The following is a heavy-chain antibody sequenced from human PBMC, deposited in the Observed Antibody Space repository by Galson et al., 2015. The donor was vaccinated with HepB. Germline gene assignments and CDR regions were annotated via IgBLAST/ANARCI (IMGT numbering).Heavy chain of an antibody. V-gene: IGHV3-7*01. J-gene: IGHJ6*02. Sequence: SLRLSCAASGFTFSSYWMSWVRQAPGKGLEWVANIKQDGSEKYYVDSVKGRFTISRDNAKNSLYLQMNSLRAEDTAVYYCARGGSSHGGYGMDVWGQGTTVTVSS. CDR2: IKQDGSEK. D-gene: IGHD6-13*01. CDR3: ARGGSSHGGYGMDV. CDR1: GFTFSSYW.